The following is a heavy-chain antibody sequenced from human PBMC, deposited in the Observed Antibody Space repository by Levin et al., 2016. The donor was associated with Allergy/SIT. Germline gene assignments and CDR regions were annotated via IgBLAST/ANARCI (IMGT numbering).Heavy chain of an antibody. J-gene: IGHJ4*02. CDR3: ARVFDNFDY. V-gene: IGHV4-59*01. D-gene: IGHD3-3*01. CDR2: IYYSGST. CDR1: GGSISSYY. Sequence: SETLSLTCTVSGGSISSYYWSWIRQPPGKGLEWIGYIYYSGSTNYNPSLKSRVTISVDTSKNQFSLKLSSVTAADTAVYYCARVFDNFDYWGQGTLVTVSS.